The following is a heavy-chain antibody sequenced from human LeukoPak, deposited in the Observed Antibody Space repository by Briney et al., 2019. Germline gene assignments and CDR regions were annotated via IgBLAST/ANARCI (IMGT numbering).Heavy chain of an antibody. CDR2: ISISSTKI. CDR1: GFTFSGYG. J-gene: IGHJ5*02. CDR3: VRDRGDTEVTGNWFDP. Sequence: GGSLRLSCSASGFTFSGYGMNWVRQAPGRGLEWISYISISSTKIYYADSLKGRFTIPRDNGKNSLYRQMNSLRAEDTAVYYCVRDRGDTEVTGNWFDPWGLGTLVTVSS. D-gene: IGHD2-21*02. V-gene: IGHV3-48*01.